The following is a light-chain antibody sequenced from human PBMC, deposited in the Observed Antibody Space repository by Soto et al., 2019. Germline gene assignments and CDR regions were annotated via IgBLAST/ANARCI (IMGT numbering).Light chain of an antibody. CDR1: RGIYNY. V-gene: IGKV1-39*01. CDR2: TAS. J-gene: IGKJ5*01. Sequence: DVQVTQSPASLSASVVDRVNISCRTSRGIYNYLAWYQQKSGKAPKLLIFTASNLQSGVPSRFSGSGSGTDFTLTLSSLQPEDFATYYCQQSYTSITFGQGTRLEIK. CDR3: QQSYTSIT.